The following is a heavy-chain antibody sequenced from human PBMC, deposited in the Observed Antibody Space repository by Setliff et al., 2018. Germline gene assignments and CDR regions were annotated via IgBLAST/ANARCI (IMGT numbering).Heavy chain of an antibody. D-gene: IGHD3-22*01. CDR1: GGTFSSYG. V-gene: IGHV1-69*05. CDR2: TIPMFGTI. CDR3: VREGVDSRSSTDYRYYMDV. J-gene: IGHJ6*03. Sequence: SVKVSCKASGGTFSSYGISWVRQAPGQGLEWMGGTIPMFGTIDYARKFQGRVTIITDEPTSTAYMQLSSLGSEDTAVYYCVREGVDSRSSTDYRYYMDVWG.